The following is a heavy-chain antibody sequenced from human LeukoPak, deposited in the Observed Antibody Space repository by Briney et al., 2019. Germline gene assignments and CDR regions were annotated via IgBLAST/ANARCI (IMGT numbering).Heavy chain of an antibody. CDR3: AKQSSGWLSEYFDY. Sequence: PGGSLRLSCAASGFTFSSYAMSWVRQAPGKGLERVSVLSGSGGSTDYADSVKGRFTISRDNSKNTLYLQMNSLRVEDTAVYYCAKQSSGWLSEYFDYWGRGTPLTVSS. J-gene: IGHJ4*02. CDR2: LSGSGGST. D-gene: IGHD6-19*01. CDR1: GFTFSSYA. V-gene: IGHV3-23*01.